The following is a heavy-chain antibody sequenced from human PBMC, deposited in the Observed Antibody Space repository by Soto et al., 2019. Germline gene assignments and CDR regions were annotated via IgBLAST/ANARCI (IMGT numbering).Heavy chain of an antibody. CDR1: GFTFSSYA. D-gene: IGHD6-25*01. V-gene: IGHV3-23*01. J-gene: IGHJ5*02. Sequence: GSLRLSCAASGFTFSSYAMSWVRQAPGKGLEWVSAISGSGGNTYYADSVKGRFTISRGNSKNTLYLQMNSLRAEDTAVYYCAKDLSQGGPAEFDPWGQGTLVTVSS. CDR2: ISGSGGNT. CDR3: AKDLSQGGPAEFDP.